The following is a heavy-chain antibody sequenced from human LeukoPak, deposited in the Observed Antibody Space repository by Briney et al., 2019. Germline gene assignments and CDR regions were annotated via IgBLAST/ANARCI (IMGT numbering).Heavy chain of an antibody. CDR1: GGSISSGSCY. D-gene: IGHD2-2*01. CDR2: IYTSGST. CDR3: AREECSSTSCYPSDY. V-gene: IGHV4-61*02. Sequence: PSETLSLTCTVSGGSISSGSCYWSWIRQPAGKGLEWIGRIYTSGSTNYNPSLKSRVTISVDTSKNQFSLKLSSVTAADTAVYYCAREECSSTSCYPSDYWGQGTLVTVSS. J-gene: IGHJ4*02.